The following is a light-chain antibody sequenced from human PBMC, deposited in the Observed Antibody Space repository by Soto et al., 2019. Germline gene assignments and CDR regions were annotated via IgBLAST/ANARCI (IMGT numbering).Light chain of an antibody. CDR3: QQYNSYSQA. V-gene: IGKV1-5*01. CDR1: QSISSW. Sequence: DIQMTQSPSTLSASVGDRVTITCRASQSISSWLAWYQQKPGKAPKLLIYDASSLESGVPSRFSGGGSGTEFTLTISSLQPDDFATYYCQQYNSYSQAFGGGTKVEIK. J-gene: IGKJ4*01. CDR2: DAS.